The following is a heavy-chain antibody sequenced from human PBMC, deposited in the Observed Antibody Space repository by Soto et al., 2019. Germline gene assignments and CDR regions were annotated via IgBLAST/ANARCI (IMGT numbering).Heavy chain of an antibody. J-gene: IGHJ4*02. CDR2: IHYSGST. CDR1: GGSISRYY. CDR3: ARGSAAGTKSPFDY. D-gene: IGHD6-13*01. V-gene: IGHV4-59*01. Sequence: SETLSLTCTVSGGSISRYYWSWIRQSPGKGLEWIGYIHYSGSTNYNPSLKSRVTISVDTSKNQLSLKLSSVTAADTAVYYCARGSAAGTKSPFDYWGQGTLVTVSS.